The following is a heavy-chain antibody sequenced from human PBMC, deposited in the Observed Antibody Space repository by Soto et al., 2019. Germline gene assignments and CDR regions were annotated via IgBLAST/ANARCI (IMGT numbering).Heavy chain of an antibody. D-gene: IGHD5-18*01. CDR2: ISPSASDT. CDR3: AKGGYTYAYE. V-gene: IGHV3-23*01. CDR1: GFSFSTSS. J-gene: IGHJ4*02. Sequence: EVQLLESGGDLVQPGGSLRLSCAASGFSFSTSSMTWVRQPPRKGLEWISAISPSASDTVYADSVKGRFTISRDNSKNTLFLQMTSLRADDTAVYYCAKGGYTYAYEWGQGALVTVSS.